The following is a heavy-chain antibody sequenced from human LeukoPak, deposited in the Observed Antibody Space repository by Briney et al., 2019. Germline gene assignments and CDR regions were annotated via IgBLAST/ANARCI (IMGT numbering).Heavy chain of an antibody. CDR3: ATLGYCSGGSCVFEY. Sequence: GGSLRLSCAASGFTFSSYAMSWVRQAPGKGLEWVSAISGSGGSTYYADSVKGRFTISRGNSKNTLYLQMNSLRAEDTAVYYCATLGYCSGGSCVFEYWGQGTLVTVSS. CDR2: ISGSGGST. D-gene: IGHD2-15*01. V-gene: IGHV3-23*01. CDR1: GFTFSSYA. J-gene: IGHJ4*02.